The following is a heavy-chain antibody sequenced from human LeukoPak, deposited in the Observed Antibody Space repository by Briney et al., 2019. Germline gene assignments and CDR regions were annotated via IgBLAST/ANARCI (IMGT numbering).Heavy chain of an antibody. CDR1: GGTFSSYA. CDR2: IIPILGIA. Sequence: SVKVSCKASGGTFSSYAISWVRQAPGQGLEWMGRIIPILGIANYAQKFQGRVTITADKSTSTAYMELSSLRSEDTAVYYCARSVVVTSAFDIWGQGTMVTVSS. J-gene: IGHJ3*02. D-gene: IGHD2-15*01. CDR3: ARSVVVTSAFDI. V-gene: IGHV1-69*04.